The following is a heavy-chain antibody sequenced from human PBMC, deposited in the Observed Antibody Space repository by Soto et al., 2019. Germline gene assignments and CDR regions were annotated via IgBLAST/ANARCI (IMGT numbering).Heavy chain of an antibody. CDR2: ISGSGGST. J-gene: IGHJ3*02. CDR1: GFTFSSYA. CDR3: ATGTLGDYYDSSGYLGGAFDI. V-gene: IGHV3-23*01. D-gene: IGHD3-22*01. Sequence: LRLSCAASGFTFSSYAMSWVRQAPGKGLEWVSAISGSGGSTYYADSVKGRFTISRDNSKNTLYLQMNSLRAEDTAVYYCATGTLGDYYDSSGYLGGAFDIWGQGTMVTVSS.